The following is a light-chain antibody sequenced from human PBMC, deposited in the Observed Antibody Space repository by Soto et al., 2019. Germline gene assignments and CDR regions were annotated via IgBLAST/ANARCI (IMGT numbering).Light chain of an antibody. J-gene: IGLJ1*01. CDR3: SSYTGGNPSYV. CDR1: SSDVGGYNY. CDR2: DVS. Sequence: QSALTQPASVSGSPGQSITISCTGTSSDVGGYNYVSWYQQYPGKAPKVMIYDVSNRPSGVSNRFSGSKSGNTASLTVSGLQAEDEADYYCSSYTGGNPSYVFGTGTKVTVL. V-gene: IGLV2-14*01.